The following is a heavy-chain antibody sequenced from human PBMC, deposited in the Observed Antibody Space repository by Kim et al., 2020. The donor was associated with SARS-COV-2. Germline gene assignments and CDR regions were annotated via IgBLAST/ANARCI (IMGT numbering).Heavy chain of an antibody. CDR2: SGDTT. D-gene: IGHD6-13*01. Sequence: SGDTTTYADPVKGRFTVSRDHSKITLYLQMSSLRAEDTAIYYCANPRQPDYWGQGTLVTVSS. CDR3: ANPRQPDY. J-gene: IGHJ4*02. V-gene: IGHV3-23*01.